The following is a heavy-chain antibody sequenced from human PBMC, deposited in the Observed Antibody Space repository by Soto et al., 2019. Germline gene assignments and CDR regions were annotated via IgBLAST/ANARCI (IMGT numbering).Heavy chain of an antibody. Sequence: SETLSLTCTVSGGSISSYYWSWIRQPPGKGLEWIGYIYYSGSTNYNPSLKSRVTISVDTSKNQFSLKLSSVTAAATAVYYCARPLFGRGNWLDPWGQGTLVTVS. CDR3: ARPLFGRGNWLDP. CDR2: IYYSGST. D-gene: IGHD3-10*01. CDR1: GGSISSYY. V-gene: IGHV4-59*01. J-gene: IGHJ5*02.